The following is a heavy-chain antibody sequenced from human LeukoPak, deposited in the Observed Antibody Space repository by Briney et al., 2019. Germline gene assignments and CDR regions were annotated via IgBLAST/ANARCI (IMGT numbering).Heavy chain of an antibody. CDR1: GFTFSSYA. CDR3: AREGIQLWPKGGSLYFDY. D-gene: IGHD5-18*01. Sequence: GGSLRLSCAASGFTFSSYAMSWVRQAPGKGLEWVSAISGSGGSTYYADSVKGRFTISRDNSKNTLYLQMNSLRAEDTAVYYCAREGIQLWPKGGSLYFDYWGQGTLVTVSS. V-gene: IGHV3-23*01. CDR2: ISGSGGST. J-gene: IGHJ4*02.